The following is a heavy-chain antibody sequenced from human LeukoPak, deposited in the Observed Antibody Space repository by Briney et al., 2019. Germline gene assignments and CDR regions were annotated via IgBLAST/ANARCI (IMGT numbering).Heavy chain of an antibody. Sequence: GGSLRLSCPASGFIFTNYAMSWVRQAPGKGLEWVSSINNGGGGTFFADSVKGRFTISRDDSRGMVYLQMNSLSAEDTAAYYCARSGLATCDYWGQGTLVTVSS. J-gene: IGHJ4*02. CDR2: INNGGGGT. V-gene: IGHV3-23*01. CDR3: ARSGLATCDY. CDR1: GFIFTNYA. D-gene: IGHD3-10*01.